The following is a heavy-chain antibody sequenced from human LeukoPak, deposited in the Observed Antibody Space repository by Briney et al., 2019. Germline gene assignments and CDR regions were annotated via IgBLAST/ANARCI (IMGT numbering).Heavy chain of an antibody. CDR1: GYTLTELS. J-gene: IGHJ4*02. D-gene: IGHD3-22*01. CDR2: FDPEDGET. Sequence: ASVKVSCKVSGYTLTELSMHWVRQAPGKGLEWMGGFDPEDGETIYAQKFQGRVTMTEDTSTDTAYMELSSLRSEDTAVYYCATRDYYYDSSGYYGYFDYWGQGTLVTVSP. V-gene: IGHV1-24*01. CDR3: ATRDYYYDSSGYYGYFDY.